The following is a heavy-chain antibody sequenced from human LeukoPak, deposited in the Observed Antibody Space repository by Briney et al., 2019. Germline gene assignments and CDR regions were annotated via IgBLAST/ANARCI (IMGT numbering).Heavy chain of an antibody. CDR2: IYYSGST. D-gene: IGHD4-23*01. V-gene: IGHV4-28*01. Sequence: PSDTLSLTCAVSGYSISSGHRWGWIRQPPGKGLEWIGYIYYSGSTYYNPSLKSRVTISVDTSKNQFSLKLSSVTAADTAVYYCARHDPGSTGVGYYYYMDVWGKGTTVTVSS. CDR1: GYSISSGHR. J-gene: IGHJ6*03. CDR3: ARHDPGSTGVGYYYYMDV.